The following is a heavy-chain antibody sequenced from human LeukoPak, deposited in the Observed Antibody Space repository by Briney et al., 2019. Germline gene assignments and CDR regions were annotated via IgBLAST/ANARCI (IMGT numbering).Heavy chain of an antibody. CDR3: VKRRRDSRGHFDS. Sequence: PGGSLRLSCAASGFTVSHYYMAWVRQAPGKGLEWVSAISDSGSYTDYADSVKGRFTISKDNSKHTVYMRMSSLRAEDTAVYYCVKRRRDSRGHFDSWGEGTLVTVSS. V-gene: IGHV3-23*01. CDR2: ISDSGSYT. CDR1: GFTVSHYY. J-gene: IGHJ4*02. D-gene: IGHD3-22*01.